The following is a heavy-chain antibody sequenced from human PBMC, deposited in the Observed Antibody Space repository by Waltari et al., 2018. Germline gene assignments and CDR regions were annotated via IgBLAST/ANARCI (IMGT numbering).Heavy chain of an antibody. D-gene: IGHD5-12*01. V-gene: IGHV3-21*01. CDR3: ARVGVGRWLQTYYFDY. CDR1: GFTFSSYS. Sequence: EVQLVESGGGLVKPGGSLRLSCAASGFTFSSYSMNWVRQAPGKGLEWVSSISSSSSYIYYADSGKGRFTISRDNAKNSLYLQMNSLRAEDTAVYYCARVGVGRWLQTYYFDYWGQGTLVTVSS. CDR2: ISSSSSYI. J-gene: IGHJ4*02.